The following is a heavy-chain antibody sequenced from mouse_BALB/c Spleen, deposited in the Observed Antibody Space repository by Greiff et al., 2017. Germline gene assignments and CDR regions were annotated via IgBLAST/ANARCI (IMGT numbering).Heavy chain of an antibody. CDR2: IWAGGST. D-gene: IGHD2-1*01. J-gene: IGHJ2*01. CDR3: AREGYYGNYGFDY. Sequence: VKLLESGPGLVAPSQSLSITCTVSGFSLTSYGVHWVRQPPGKGLEWLGVIWAGGSTNYNSALMSRLSISKDNSKSQVFLKMNSLQTDDTAMYYCAREGYYGNYGFDYWGQGTTLTVSS. CDR1: GFSLTSYG. V-gene: IGHV2-9*02.